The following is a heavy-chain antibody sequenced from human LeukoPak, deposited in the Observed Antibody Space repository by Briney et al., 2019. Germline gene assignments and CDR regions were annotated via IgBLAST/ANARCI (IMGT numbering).Heavy chain of an antibody. D-gene: IGHD3-16*01. J-gene: IGHJ4*02. Sequence: GRSLRLSCEASGFTFSTYGMHWVRQAPGKGLAWVAVIWYDGSNKFYADSVKGRFSISRDNSKNTVYLQMSSLRDDDTAVYYCARDWAGRRCDYWGQGTLVTVSS. CDR1: GFTFSTYG. CDR2: IWYDGSNK. V-gene: IGHV3-33*01. CDR3: ARDWAGRRCDY.